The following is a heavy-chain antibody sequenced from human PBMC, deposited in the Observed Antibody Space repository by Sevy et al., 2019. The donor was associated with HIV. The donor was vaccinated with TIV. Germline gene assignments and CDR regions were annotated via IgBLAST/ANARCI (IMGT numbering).Heavy chain of an antibody. J-gene: IGHJ6*02. Sequence: GGSLRLSCAASGFTFSNFCMSWVRQAPGKGLEWVSTISGSGGTTYYAHSVKGRFTISRDNSKKTLYLQMNSLRAEDTALYYCAKGDTSTRYYYYGMDVWGQGTAVTVSS. V-gene: IGHV3-23*01. D-gene: IGHD2-2*01. CDR2: ISGSGGTT. CDR1: GFTFSNFC. CDR3: AKGDTSTRYYYYGMDV.